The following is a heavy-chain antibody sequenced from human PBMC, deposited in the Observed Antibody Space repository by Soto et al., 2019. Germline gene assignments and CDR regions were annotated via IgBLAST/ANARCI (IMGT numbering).Heavy chain of an antibody. CDR2: VYSSGTT. Sequence: PSETLSLTCTVSGGSINSYWWSWIRRPAGKGLEWIGRVYSSGTTDYNPSLNSRATMSVETSKNQFSLKLSSVTAADTAVYYCARDIASYAYGEGYWGQGIQVTVYS. V-gene: IGHV4-4*07. CDR1: GGSINSYW. CDR3: ARDIASYAYGEGY. D-gene: IGHD2-21*01. J-gene: IGHJ4*02.